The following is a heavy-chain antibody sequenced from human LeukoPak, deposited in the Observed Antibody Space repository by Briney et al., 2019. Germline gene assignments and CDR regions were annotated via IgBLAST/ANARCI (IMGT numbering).Heavy chain of an antibody. V-gene: IGHV1-46*01. CDR3: ARDIIPDSSVFHAFDI. Sequence: GASVKVSCKASGYTFTSYYMHWVRQAPGQGLEWMGIINPSGGSTSYAQKFQGRVTMTRDTSTSTVYMELSSLRSEDTAVYYCARDIIPDSSVFHAFDIWGRGTMVTVSS. J-gene: IGHJ3*02. D-gene: IGHD3-22*01. CDR1: GYTFTSYY. CDR2: INPSGGST.